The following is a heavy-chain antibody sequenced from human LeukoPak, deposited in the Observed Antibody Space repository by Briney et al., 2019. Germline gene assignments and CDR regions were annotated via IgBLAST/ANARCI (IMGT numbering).Heavy chain of an antibody. V-gene: IGHV4-39*07. J-gene: IGHJ3*02. CDR1: GDSITGYY. CDR2: IYYTGNT. D-gene: IGHD3-22*01. Sequence: SETLSLTCSVSGDSITGYYWGWIRQPPGKGLEWIGNIYYTGNTYYNSSLKSRVTISVDTSKNQFSLKLSSVTAADTAVYYCACLTTADAFDIWGQGTMVTVSS. CDR3: ACLTTADAFDI.